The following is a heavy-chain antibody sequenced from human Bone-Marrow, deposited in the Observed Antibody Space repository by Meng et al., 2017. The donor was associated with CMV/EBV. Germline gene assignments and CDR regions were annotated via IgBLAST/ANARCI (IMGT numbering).Heavy chain of an antibody. J-gene: IGHJ4*02. CDR1: GFTFSSYG. CDR3: ARVGSSNLDY. Sequence: GESLKISCAASGFTFSSYGMHWVRQAPGKGLEWVAFIRYDGSNKYYADSVKGRFTISRDNAKNSVSLLMNILRAEDTAVYYCARVGSSNLDYWGQGTLVTVSS. D-gene: IGHD3-16*01. CDR2: IRYDGSNK. V-gene: IGHV3-30*02.